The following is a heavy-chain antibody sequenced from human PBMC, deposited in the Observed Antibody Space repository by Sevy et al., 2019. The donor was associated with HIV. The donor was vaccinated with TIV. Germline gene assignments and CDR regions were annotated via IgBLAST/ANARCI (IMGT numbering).Heavy chain of an antibody. CDR1: GFTFSSYE. Sequence: GGSLRLSCAASGFTFSSYEMNWVRQAPGKGLEWVSDISSSGSTIYYADSVKGRFTISRDNAKNSLYLQMNSLRAEDTAVYYCERAVPRIAAARDDAFDIWGQGTMVTVSS. D-gene: IGHD6-13*01. V-gene: IGHV3-48*03. J-gene: IGHJ3*02. CDR3: ERAVPRIAAARDDAFDI. CDR2: ISSSGSTI.